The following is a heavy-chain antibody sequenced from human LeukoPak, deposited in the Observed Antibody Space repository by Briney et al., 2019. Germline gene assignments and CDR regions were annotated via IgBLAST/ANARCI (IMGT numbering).Heavy chain of an antibody. CDR1: GYTFTTYV. J-gene: IGHJ6*03. CDR2: ISAYNGNT. V-gene: IGHV1-18*01. Sequence: ASVKVSCKTSGYTFTTYVFNWVRQAPGQGLEWMGWISAYNGNTNYAQNLQGRVTMTRDTSISTAYMELSRLRSDDTAVYYCARALSYYYYYMDVWGKGTTVTISS. CDR3: ARALSYYYYYMDV. D-gene: IGHD2/OR15-2a*01.